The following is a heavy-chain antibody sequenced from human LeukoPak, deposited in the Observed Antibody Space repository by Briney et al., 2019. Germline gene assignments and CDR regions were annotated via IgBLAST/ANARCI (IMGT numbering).Heavy chain of an antibody. V-gene: IGHV5-51*01. Sequence: GASLQISCKGSGSSFTSYWIGWVRPLPGKGPEWMGIIYPGDSDARYSPSFQGQVTISADKSISTAYLQWSSLKASDTAMYYCARRDSSGYNWFDPWGQGTLVTVSS. J-gene: IGHJ5*02. CDR1: GSSFTSYW. CDR3: ARRDSSGYNWFDP. CDR2: IYPGDSDA. D-gene: IGHD3-22*01.